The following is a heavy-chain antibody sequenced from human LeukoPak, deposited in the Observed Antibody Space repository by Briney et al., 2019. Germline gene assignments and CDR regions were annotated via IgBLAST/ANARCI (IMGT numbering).Heavy chain of an antibody. D-gene: IGHD3-16*01. CDR3: ARDFRGGAPDY. CDR2: IRSKANSYAT. V-gene: IGHV3-73*01. CDR1: GFTFSGSA. J-gene: IGHJ4*02. Sequence: GGSLRLSCAASGFTFSGSAMHWVRQASGKGLEWVGRIRSKANSYATAYAASVKGRFTTSRDDSKNTAYLQMNSLKTEDTAVYYCARDFRGGAPDYWGQGTLVTVSS.